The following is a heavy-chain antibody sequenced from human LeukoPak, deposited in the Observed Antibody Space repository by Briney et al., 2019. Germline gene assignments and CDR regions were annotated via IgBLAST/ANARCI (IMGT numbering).Heavy chain of an antibody. J-gene: IGHJ6*03. CDR1: GGSISSSSYY. Sequence: SETLSLTCTVSGGSISSSSYYWGWIRQPPGKGLEWFGSIYYSGSTYYNPSLKSRVTISVDTSKNQFSLKLSSVTAADTAVYYCARQLADGSGRYYYYYMDVWGKGTTVTVSS. D-gene: IGHD3-10*01. V-gene: IGHV4-39*01. CDR3: ARQLADGSGRYYYYYMDV. CDR2: IYYSGST.